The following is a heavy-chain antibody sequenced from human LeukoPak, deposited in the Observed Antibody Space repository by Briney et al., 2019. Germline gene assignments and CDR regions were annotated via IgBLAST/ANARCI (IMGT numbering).Heavy chain of an antibody. CDR1: GFTFSSYA. CDR3: AKSTGTGDFDY. D-gene: IGHD1-1*01. V-gene: IGHV3-23*01. J-gene: IGHJ4*02. CDR2: ISGSADNT. Sequence: GGSLRLSCAASGFTFSSYAMSWVRQPPGKGLEWVSAISGSADNTYYADSVKGRFTISRDNSKNTLYLQMNSLRAEDTAVYYCAKSTGTGDFDYWGQGTLVTVSS.